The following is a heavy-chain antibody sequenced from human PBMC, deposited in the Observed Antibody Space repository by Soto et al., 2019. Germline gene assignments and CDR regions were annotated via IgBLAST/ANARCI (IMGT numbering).Heavy chain of an antibody. D-gene: IGHD3-22*01. CDR3: ASRYNSNTEFAY. CDR1: GYTFTSYY. V-gene: IGHV1-46*01. Sequence: QVQLVQSGAEVKKPGASVKVSCKASGYTFTSYYMHWVRQAPGQGLEWLGMINPIGGSTSYAQKFQGRVTMTKAKGTTTGDMELSSLRSEDTAVYSCASRYNSNTEFAYWGQGTLVTVSS. CDR2: INPIGGST. J-gene: IGHJ4*02.